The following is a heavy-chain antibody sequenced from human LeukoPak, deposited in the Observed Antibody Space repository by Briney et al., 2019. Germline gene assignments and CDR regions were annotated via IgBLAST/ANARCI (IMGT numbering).Heavy chain of an antibody. Sequence: GGSLRLSCAASGFTFSYHWMTWVRQAPGKGLEWVTNIKNDGTVKNYVDSVKGRFTISRDNAKNTLYLQMNSLRAEDTGVYYCAKGSYSKGDYWGQGVLVNVSS. CDR2: IKNDGTVK. CDR3: AKGSYSKGDY. J-gene: IGHJ4*02. CDR1: GFTFSYHW. V-gene: IGHV3-7*01. D-gene: IGHD5-18*01.